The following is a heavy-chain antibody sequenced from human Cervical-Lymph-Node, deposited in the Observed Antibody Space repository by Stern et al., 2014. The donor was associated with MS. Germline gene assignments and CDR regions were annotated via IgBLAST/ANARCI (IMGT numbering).Heavy chain of an antibody. D-gene: IGHD2-8*01. Sequence: QVQLVQSGTEVKKPGASVLVSCKASGYTFTTYGITWVRQAPGHGLEWMGWISAESGNTKYAQKSQARVTMTRDTTTGTAYMEVRSLRSEDTAVYYCARDKMHAFDYWGQGTQVTVPS. V-gene: IGHV1-18*01. CDR1: GYTFTTYG. CDR2: ISAESGNT. J-gene: IGHJ4*02. CDR3: ARDKMHAFDY.